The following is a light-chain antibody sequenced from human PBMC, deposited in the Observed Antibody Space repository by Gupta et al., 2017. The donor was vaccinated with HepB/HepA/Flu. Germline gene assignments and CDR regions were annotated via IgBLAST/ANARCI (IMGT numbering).Light chain of an antibody. CDR3: ATWDGSLSAWV. CDR2: RNN. Sequence: QSVLTQPPPTSGTPGPRVAISCSGSSSNIGINSVYWYQQLPGTAPKLLIHRNNQRPSGVPDRFSGSKSGTSASLAISGLRSEDEADYYCATWDGSLSAWVFGGGTKLTVL. J-gene: IGLJ3*02. V-gene: IGLV1-47*01. CDR1: SSNIGINS.